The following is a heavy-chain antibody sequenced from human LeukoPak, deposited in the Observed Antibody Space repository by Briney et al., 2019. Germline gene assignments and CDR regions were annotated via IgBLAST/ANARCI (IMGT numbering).Heavy chain of an antibody. CDR3: AKGNLVVVPTAHFDY. J-gene: IGHJ4*02. Sequence: PGGSLRLSCAASGFTFSSYEMNWVRQAPGKGLEWVSYISSSGSTIYYADSVKGRYTISRDNSKNTLYLQMNSLRAEDTAVYYCAKGNLVVVPTAHFDYWGQGTLVTVSS. CDR2: ISSSGSTI. V-gene: IGHV3-48*03. CDR1: GFTFSSYE. D-gene: IGHD2-2*01.